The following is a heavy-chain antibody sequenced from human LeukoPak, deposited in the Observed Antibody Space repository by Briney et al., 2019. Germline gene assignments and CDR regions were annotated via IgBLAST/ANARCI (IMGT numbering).Heavy chain of an antibody. D-gene: IGHD3-16*01. CDR2: TFYTSKWFN. CDR1: GDSVSSNSAA. V-gene: IGHV6-1*01. CDR3: ARRRYYDYSGYFDY. Sequence: SQTLSLTCAISGDSVSSNSAAWNWFRPSPSRGLVWLGRTFYTSKWFNDYAVSVKSRITINPDTSKNQVSLHLNSVTPEDTAVYYCARRRYYDYSGYFDYWGQGTLVTVSS. J-gene: IGHJ4*02.